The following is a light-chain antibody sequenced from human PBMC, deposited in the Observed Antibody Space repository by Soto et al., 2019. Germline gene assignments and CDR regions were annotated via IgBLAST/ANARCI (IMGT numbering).Light chain of an antibody. CDR2: AAS. CDR3: QQYYSYPPT. V-gene: IGKV1-8*01. Sequence: AIRMTQSPSSFSASTGDRVTITCRASQGISSYLAWYQQKPGKAPKLLIYAASTLQSGVPSRFSGSGSGTDFTLTISCLQSEDFATYDCQQYYSYPPTCGQGTKVEIK. CDR1: QGISSY. J-gene: IGKJ1*01.